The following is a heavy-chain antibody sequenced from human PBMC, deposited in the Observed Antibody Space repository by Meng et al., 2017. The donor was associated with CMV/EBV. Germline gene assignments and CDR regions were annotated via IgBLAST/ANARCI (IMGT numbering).Heavy chain of an antibody. V-gene: IGHV1-2*02. CDR2: INPNSGGT. CDR1: GYTFTGYY. Sequence: ASVKVSCKASGYTFTGYYMHWVRQAPGQGLEWMGWINPNSGGTNYAQKFQGRVTMTRDTSISTAYMELSRLRSDDTAVYYCARVIRRSTSCYTPWGQGTLVTAPQ. CDR3: ARVIRRSTSCYTP. D-gene: IGHD2-2*02. J-gene: IGHJ4*02.